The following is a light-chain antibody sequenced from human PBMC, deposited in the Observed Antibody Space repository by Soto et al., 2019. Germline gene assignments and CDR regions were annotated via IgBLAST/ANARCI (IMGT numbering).Light chain of an antibody. CDR2: GAS. CDR1: QTISSRY. V-gene: IGKV3-20*01. CDR3: QHSGNSHGT. J-gene: IGKJ1*01. Sequence: EFVFTQSPGTLSLSPGERATLSCRDSQTISSRYLTGYQQKPGKVPRLLIYGASSRATGIPDRFRGSGSGTDFTLTISRLEPEDVAVYYCQHSGNSHGTFGQGTKVDIK.